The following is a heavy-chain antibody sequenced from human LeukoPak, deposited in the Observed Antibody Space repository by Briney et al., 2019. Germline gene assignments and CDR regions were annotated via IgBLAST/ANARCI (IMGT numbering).Heavy chain of an antibody. V-gene: IGHV4-31*03. CDR2: IYYSGST. J-gene: IGHJ5*02. Sequence: PSQTLSLTCTVSGGSISSGNFYWSWIRQHPGKGLEWIGYIYYSGSTYYNPFLKSRVTISVDTSKNQFSLKLSSVTAADTAVYYCAKYDSSGYVGNWFDPWGQGTLVTVSS. CDR3: AKYDSSGYVGNWFDP. D-gene: IGHD3-22*01. CDR1: GGSISSGNFY.